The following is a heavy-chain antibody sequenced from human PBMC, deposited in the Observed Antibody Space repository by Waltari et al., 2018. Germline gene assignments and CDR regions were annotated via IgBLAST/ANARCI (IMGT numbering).Heavy chain of an antibody. CDR2: VFRSGSS. J-gene: IGHJ4*02. CDR3: ATVDTFGGIMVARFDY. CDR1: GYSISNGYY. V-gene: IGHV4-38-2*01. Sequence: QVQLRESGPGLVKPSETLSLTCAVSGYSISNGYYWGWIRQPPGKGLEYVGSVFRSGSSYYSAALKSRVTISLDTSKNQFSLKLNSVTAADTALYYCATVDTFGGIMVARFDYWGQGILVTVSS. D-gene: IGHD3-16*02.